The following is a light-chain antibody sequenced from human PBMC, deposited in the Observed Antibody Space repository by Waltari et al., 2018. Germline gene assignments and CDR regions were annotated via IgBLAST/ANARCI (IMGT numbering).Light chain of an antibody. V-gene: IGKV1-8*01. CDR1: QDISGY. CDR3: QQYFVYPYT. J-gene: IGKJ2*01. Sequence: AIRMTQSPSSLAASTGDRVTITCRASQDISGYLAWYQQKPGKAPNLLVYASSTSQTGVPSRFIGSGSVTAFTLTIDCLQSEDFATYYCQQYFVYPYTFGQGTKLEIK. CDR2: ASS.